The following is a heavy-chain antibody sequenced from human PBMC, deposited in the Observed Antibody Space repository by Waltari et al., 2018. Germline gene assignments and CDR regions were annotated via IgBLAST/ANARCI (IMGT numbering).Heavy chain of an antibody. V-gene: IGHV3-23*01. J-gene: IGHJ4*02. CDR1: GFTFSNYV. D-gene: IGHD3-10*01. CDR3: AKDTRGYGSGSFGFDY. Sequence: EVQLLESVGASAQTGGSLRLSCIASGFTFSNYVMSWVRQAPGKGLEWVSVVSGSGGESFYVDSVKCRFTISRDNSKKTLYLQMNNLRAEDTAMYYCAKDTRGYGSGSFGFDYWGQGTLVTVSS. CDR2: VSGSGGES.